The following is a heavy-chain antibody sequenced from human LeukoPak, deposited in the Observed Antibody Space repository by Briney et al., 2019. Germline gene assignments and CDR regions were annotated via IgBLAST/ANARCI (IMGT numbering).Heavy chain of an antibody. CDR2: IYYSGST. V-gene: IGHV4-59*01. D-gene: IGHD4-17*01. CDR1: GGSINSYY. CDR3: AGEGGTVPDY. Sequence: PSETLSLTCTVSGGSINSYYWNWIRQPPGKGLEWIGYIYYSGSTNYNPSLRSRVTISLDTSKKQFSLKLSSVTAADTAIYYCAGEGGTVPDYWGQGTLVTVSS. J-gene: IGHJ4*02.